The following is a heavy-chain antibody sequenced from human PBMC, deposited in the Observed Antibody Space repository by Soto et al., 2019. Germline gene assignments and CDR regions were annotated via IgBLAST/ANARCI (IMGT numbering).Heavy chain of an antibody. D-gene: IGHD4-17*01. J-gene: IGHJ3*02. Sequence: SETLSLTCTVSGGSISSYYWSWIRQPAGKGLEWIGRIYTSGSTNYNPSLKSRVTMSVDTSKNQFSLKLSSVTAADTAVYYCASTNWGTTVRTRGAFDIWGQGTMVTVSS. CDR3: ASTNWGTTVRTRGAFDI. CDR1: GGSISSYY. V-gene: IGHV4-4*07. CDR2: IYTSGST.